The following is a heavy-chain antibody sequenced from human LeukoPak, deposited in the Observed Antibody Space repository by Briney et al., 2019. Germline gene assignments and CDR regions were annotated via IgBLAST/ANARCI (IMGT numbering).Heavy chain of an antibody. CDR1: GFTFSSYW. CDR3: ASSFSTVDY. Sequence: PAGSLRLSCAASGFTFSSYWMHWVRQAPGKGLVWVSRISSDGSNTGYADSVKGRFTISRDNAKNTVYLQMNSLSAEDTAVYYCASSFSTVDYWGRGPWSPSPQ. J-gene: IGHJ4*02. CDR2: ISSDGSNT. D-gene: IGHD3/OR15-3a*01. V-gene: IGHV3-74*01.